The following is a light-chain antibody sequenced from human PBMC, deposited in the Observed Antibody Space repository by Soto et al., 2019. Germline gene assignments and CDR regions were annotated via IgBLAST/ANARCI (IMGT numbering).Light chain of an antibody. V-gene: IGKV3-20*01. J-gene: IGKJ5*01. CDR1: QSVSSSY. CDR3: QDYGSSPFT. Sequence: EIVLTQSPGTLSLSPGERATLSCRASQSVSSSYLAWYQQKPGQAPRLLIYGASSRATGIPDRFSGSGSGTDFTLTISRLEPEDFAVYYCQDYGSSPFTFGQGTRLAIK. CDR2: GAS.